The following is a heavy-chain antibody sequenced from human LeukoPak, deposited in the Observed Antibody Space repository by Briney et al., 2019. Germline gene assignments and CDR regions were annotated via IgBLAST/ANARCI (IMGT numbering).Heavy chain of an antibody. D-gene: IGHD6-19*01. J-gene: IGHJ4*02. Sequence: PSETLSLTCTVSGGSISSSSYYWGWIRQPPGKGLEWIGSIYYSGSTYYDPSLKSRVTISVDTSKNQFSLKLSSVTAADTAVYYCARSGSGWTIDYWGQGTLVTVSS. CDR3: ARSGSGWTIDY. CDR2: IYYSGST. CDR1: GGSISSSSYY. V-gene: IGHV4-39*01.